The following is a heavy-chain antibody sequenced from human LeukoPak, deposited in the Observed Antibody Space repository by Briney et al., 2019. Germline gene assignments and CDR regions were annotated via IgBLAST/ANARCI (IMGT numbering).Heavy chain of an antibody. CDR1: GFTFSSYS. Sequence: GGSRRLSGAASGFTFSSYSMTWVRQAPGKGLEWVSSIISSSSYIYYADSVKGRSTISRDNATNSLYLQMNSLRAEDTAVYYGARDMYRLRYFDWLSPGHDAYDIWGQGTMVTVSS. CDR2: IISSSSYI. V-gene: IGHV3-21*01. CDR3: ARDMYRLRYFDWLSPGHDAYDI. D-gene: IGHD3-9*01. J-gene: IGHJ3*02.